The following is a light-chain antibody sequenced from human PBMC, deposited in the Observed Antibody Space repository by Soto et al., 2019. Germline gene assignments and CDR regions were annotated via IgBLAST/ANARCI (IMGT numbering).Light chain of an antibody. Sequence: DIQMTQSPSTLSASVGDRFTITCRASQSINIWLAWYQQKPGKAPKVLIYDASSLKSGVPSRFSGSGSGTEFTLTISSLQPDDFATYYCQQYKSYSWTFGQGTKVDIK. V-gene: IGKV1-5*01. CDR1: QSINIW. CDR2: DAS. J-gene: IGKJ1*01. CDR3: QQYKSYSWT.